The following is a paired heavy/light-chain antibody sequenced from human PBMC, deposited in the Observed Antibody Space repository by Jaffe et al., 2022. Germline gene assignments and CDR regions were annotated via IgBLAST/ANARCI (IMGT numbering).Light chain of an antibody. Sequence: QSVLTQPPSVSGAPGQRVTISCTGSTSNLGADYHVHWYQQLPGTAPKLLIYGNTNRPSGVPDRFSGSKSGTSASLAITGLQAEDEATYYCQSYDSSLSTAVFGGGTMLTVL. CDR3: QSYDSSLSTAV. CDR1: TSNLGADYH. V-gene: IGLV1-40*01. CDR2: GNT. J-gene: IGLJ3*02.
Heavy chain of an antibody. CDR3: IKLGAGTSGWYIDH. Sequence: EVQLVQSGAEMKKPGESLKISCQASGYGFSNYWIGWVRQKPGNGLEWMVILYPGDSDTRYNPAFQGQVTISVDKSVNTAYLQWSSLQASDTALYYCIKLGAGTSGWYIDHWGQGTLVTVSS. V-gene: IGHV5-51*03. CDR1: GYGFSNYW. CDR2: LYPGDSDT. J-gene: IGHJ4*02. D-gene: IGHD6-19*01.